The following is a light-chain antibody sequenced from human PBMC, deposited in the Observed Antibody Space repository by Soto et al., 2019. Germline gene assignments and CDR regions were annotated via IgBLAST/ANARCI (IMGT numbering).Light chain of an antibody. V-gene: IGKV1-33*01. Sequence: DIRVTQSPSSLSASVGDRVTITCQASQDIKNYLNWYQQKPGKAPNLVIYDASNLKTGVPSRFSGSGSGTDFSFSISSLQPEDVGTYYCQHYDHLPPLSFGGGNKVELK. J-gene: IGKJ4*01. CDR1: QDIKNY. CDR2: DAS. CDR3: QHYDHLPPLS.